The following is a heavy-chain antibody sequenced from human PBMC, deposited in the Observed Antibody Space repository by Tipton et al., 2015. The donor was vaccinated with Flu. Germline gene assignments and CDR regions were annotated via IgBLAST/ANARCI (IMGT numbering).Heavy chain of an antibody. CDR1: DYSISSGYY. D-gene: IGHD3-10*01. J-gene: IGHJ4*02. Sequence: LTCAVSDYSISSGYYWGWIRQPPGKGLEWIGCISHSGRTYYNPSLKSRVTISVDTAKNQFSQRLSSVTAADTAVYYCARSTYYYGSGSSDYWGQGTLVTVSS. CDR2: ISHSGRT. CDR3: ARSTYYYGSGSSDY. V-gene: IGHV4-38-2*01.